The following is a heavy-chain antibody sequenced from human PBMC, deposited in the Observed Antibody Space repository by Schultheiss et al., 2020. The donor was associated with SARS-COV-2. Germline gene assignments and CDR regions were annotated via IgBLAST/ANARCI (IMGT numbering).Heavy chain of an antibody. CDR1: GGSISSSNW. V-gene: IGHV4-39*01. CDR3: ACGYSSGWYYDDYYYGMDV. CDR2: IYYSGST. J-gene: IGHJ6*02. D-gene: IGHD6-19*01. Sequence: SETLSLTCAVSGGSISSSNWWSWVRQPPGKGLEWIGSIYYSGSTYYNPSLKSRVTISVDTSKNQFSLKLSSVTAADTAVYYCACGYSSGWYYDDYYYGMDVWGQGTTVTVSS.